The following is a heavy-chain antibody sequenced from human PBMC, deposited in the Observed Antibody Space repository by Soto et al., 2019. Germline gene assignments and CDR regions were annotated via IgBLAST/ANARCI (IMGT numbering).Heavy chain of an antibody. CDR1: GGTFSSYA. D-gene: IGHD3-22*01. CDR2: IIPIFGTA. V-gene: IGHV1-69*01. J-gene: IGHJ5*02. CDR3: ARGSPYYYDSSGYDRSNWFDP. Sequence: QVQLVQSGAEVKKPGSSVKVSCKASGGTFSSYAISWVRQAPGQGLEWMGGIIPIFGTANYAQKFQGRVTITADESTSPAYMELSSLRSEDTAVYYCARGSPYYYDSSGYDRSNWFDPWGQGTLVTVSS.